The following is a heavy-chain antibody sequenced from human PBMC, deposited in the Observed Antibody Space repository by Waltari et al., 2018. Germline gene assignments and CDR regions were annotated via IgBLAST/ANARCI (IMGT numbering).Heavy chain of an antibody. Sequence: QVQLVQSGAEVKKPGSSVKVSCKASGGTFSSYAISWVRQAPGQGLEWMGRIIPIFGTANYAQKFQGRVTITADKSTSTAYMELSSVTAADTAVYYCARESNDYGEFTHVTSFDYWGQGTLVTVSS. CDR3: ARESNDYGEFTHVTSFDY. CDR1: GGTFSSYA. D-gene: IGHD4-17*01. V-gene: IGHV1-69*08. CDR2: IIPIFGTA. J-gene: IGHJ4*02.